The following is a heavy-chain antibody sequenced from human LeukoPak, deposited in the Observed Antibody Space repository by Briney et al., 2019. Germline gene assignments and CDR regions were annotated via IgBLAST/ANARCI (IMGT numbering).Heavy chain of an antibody. CDR1: GFTFSDYY. Sequence: GGSLRLSCAASGFTFSDYYMSWIRQAPGKGLEWVANIKQDGSEKYYVDSVKGRFTISRDNAKNSLYLQMNSLRAEDTAVYYCASFGRKNTMIEASGAFDIWGQGTMVTVSS. CDR3: ASFGRKNTMIEASGAFDI. D-gene: IGHD3-22*01. CDR2: IKQDGSEK. J-gene: IGHJ3*02. V-gene: IGHV3-7*01.